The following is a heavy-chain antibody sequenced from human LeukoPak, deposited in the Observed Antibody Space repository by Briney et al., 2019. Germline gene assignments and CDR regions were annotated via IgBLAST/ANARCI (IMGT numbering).Heavy chain of an antibody. CDR3: AREYSNYGGLFDY. Sequence: SETLSLTCAVYGGSFSGYYWSWVRQPPGKGLEWIGEINHSGSTNYNPSLKSRVTISVDTSKNQFSLKLSSVTAADTAVYYCAREYSNYGGLFDYWGQGTLVTVSS. CDR2: INHSGST. J-gene: IGHJ4*02. CDR1: GGSFSGYY. V-gene: IGHV4-34*01. D-gene: IGHD4-11*01.